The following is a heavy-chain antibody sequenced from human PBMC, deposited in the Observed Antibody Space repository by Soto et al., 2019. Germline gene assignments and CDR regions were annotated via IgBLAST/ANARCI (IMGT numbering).Heavy chain of an antibody. CDR2: IIPIFGTA. Sequence: SVRVSCKASGGTFSSYAISWVRQAPGQGLEWMGGIIPIFGTANYAQKFQGRVTITADKSTSTVYMELSSLRSEDTAVYYCAREKVVPAAAGSYYYYGMDVWGQGTTVTVSS. CDR1: GGTFSSYA. CDR3: AREKVVPAAAGSYYYYGMDV. V-gene: IGHV1-69*06. D-gene: IGHD2-2*01. J-gene: IGHJ6*02.